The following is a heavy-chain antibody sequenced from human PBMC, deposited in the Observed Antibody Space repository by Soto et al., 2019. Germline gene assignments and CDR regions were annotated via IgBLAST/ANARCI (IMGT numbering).Heavy chain of an antibody. J-gene: IGHJ4*02. CDR3: ATMGTPVTGLYYFDY. D-gene: IGHD4-17*01. CDR2: IYYSGST. V-gene: IGHV4-59*08. CDR1: VGSISSYY. Sequence: SETLSLTCTVSVGSISSYYWSLIRQPPGKGLEWIGYIYYSGSTPYSASLRSRVSISVDTSKNQFSLDLSSVTAADTAVYYRATMGTPVTGLYYFDYWGQGTLVTVSS.